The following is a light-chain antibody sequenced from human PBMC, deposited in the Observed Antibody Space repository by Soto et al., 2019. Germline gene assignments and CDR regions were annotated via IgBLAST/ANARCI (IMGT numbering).Light chain of an antibody. CDR3: QQYSS. J-gene: IGKJ4*01. Sequence: EIVLTQSPGTLSLSPGERATLSCRASQSVSSSYLAWYQQKPGQAPRLLIYGASSRATSIPDRFSGSGSRINFTLPISRLVPDDLALYYRQQYSSFGGGTKVEIK. V-gene: IGKV3-20*01. CDR2: GAS. CDR1: QSVSSSY.